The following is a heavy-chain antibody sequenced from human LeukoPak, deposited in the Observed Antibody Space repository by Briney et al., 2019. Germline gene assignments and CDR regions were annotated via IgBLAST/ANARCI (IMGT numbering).Heavy chain of an antibody. CDR1: GFTFSSYW. Sequence: GGSLRLSCAASGFTFSSYWMSWVRQAPGKGLEWVANIKQDGSEKYYVGSVKGRFTISRDNAKNSLYLQMNSLRAEDTAVYYCARVGSGWTRGCFDYWGQGTLVTVSS. J-gene: IGHJ4*02. V-gene: IGHV3-7*05. CDR2: IKQDGSEK. D-gene: IGHD6-19*01. CDR3: ARVGSGWTRGCFDY.